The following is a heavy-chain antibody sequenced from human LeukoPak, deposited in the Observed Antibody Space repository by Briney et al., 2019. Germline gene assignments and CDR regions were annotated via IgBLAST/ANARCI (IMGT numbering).Heavy chain of an antibody. CDR3: ARDQDEYSRYYYYGMDV. V-gene: IGHV3-33*01. CDR2: IWYDGSNK. J-gene: IGHJ6*02. D-gene: IGHD6-6*01. Sequence: GRSLRLSCAASGFAFSSYGMHWVRQAPGKGLEWVAVIWYDGSNKYYADSVNGRFTISRDNSKNTLYLQMNSLRAEDTAVYYCARDQDEYSRYYYYGMDVWGQGTTVTVSS. CDR1: GFAFSSYG.